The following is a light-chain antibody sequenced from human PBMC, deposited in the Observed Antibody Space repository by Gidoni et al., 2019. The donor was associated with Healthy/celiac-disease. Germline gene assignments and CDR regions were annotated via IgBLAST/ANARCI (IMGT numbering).Light chain of an antibody. V-gene: IGKV1-5*03. CDR1: QSISSW. Sequence: DIQMTQSPSTLSASVGDRVTITCRASQSISSWLAWYQQKPGKAPKLQIYKASSLESGVPTRFSGRGSGTEVTLTISSLQPDDFATYYGQQYNSYSTFGQGTKVEIK. J-gene: IGKJ1*01. CDR3: QQYNSYST. CDR2: KAS.